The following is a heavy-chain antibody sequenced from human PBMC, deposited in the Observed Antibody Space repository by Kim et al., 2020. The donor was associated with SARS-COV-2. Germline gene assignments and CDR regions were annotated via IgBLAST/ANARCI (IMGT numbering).Heavy chain of an antibody. Sequence: ASVKVSCKASGYTFTSYYMHWVRQAPGQGLEWMGIINPSGGSTSYAQKFQGRVTMTRDTSTSTVYMELSSLRSEDTAVYYCARTMPTYYYDTYYFDYWGQGTLVTVSS. CDR1: GYTFTSYY. D-gene: IGHD3-22*01. CDR2: INPSGGST. J-gene: IGHJ4*02. V-gene: IGHV1-46*01. CDR3: ARTMPTYYYDTYYFDY.